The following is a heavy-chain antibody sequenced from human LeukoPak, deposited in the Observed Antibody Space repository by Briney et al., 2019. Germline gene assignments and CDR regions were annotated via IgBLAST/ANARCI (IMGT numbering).Heavy chain of an antibody. Sequence: PSETLSLTCAVSGGSISSGGYSWSWIRQPPGKGLEWIGYIYHSGSTYYNPSLKSRVTISVDRSKNQFSLKLSSVTAADTAVYYCARAKVGATRYNWFDHWGQGTLVTVSS. D-gene: IGHD1-26*01. V-gene: IGHV4-30-2*01. CDR1: GGSISSGGYS. J-gene: IGHJ5*02. CDR3: ARAKVGATRYNWFDH. CDR2: IYHSGST.